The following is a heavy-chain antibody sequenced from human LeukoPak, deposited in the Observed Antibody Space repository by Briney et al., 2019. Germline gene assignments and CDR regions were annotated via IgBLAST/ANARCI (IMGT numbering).Heavy chain of an antibody. D-gene: IGHD5-12*01. J-gene: IGHJ4*02. Sequence: GGSLRLSCTASGFTFSSYGMHWVRQAPAKGLEWVAIIWFDGNNNYYADSVKGRFTISRDNSKNTVYLQMNSLKAEDTAVYYCARGGGYGPFDYWGQGTLVTVSS. CDR3: ARGGGYGPFDY. V-gene: IGHV3-33*01. CDR1: GFTFSSYG. CDR2: IWFDGNNN.